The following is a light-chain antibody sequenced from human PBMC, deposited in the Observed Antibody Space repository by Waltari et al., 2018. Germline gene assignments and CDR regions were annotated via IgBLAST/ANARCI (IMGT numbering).Light chain of an antibody. Sequence: GHKFASWYQQKPGQSPVVVIYEDKKRPSGLPERFSGSNSGNAATLTISGTQAVDEADYYCQTWDGTTAVFGGGTKLTVL. CDR2: EDK. CDR3: QTWDGTTAV. CDR1: GHKF. J-gene: IGLJ3*02. V-gene: IGLV3-1*01.